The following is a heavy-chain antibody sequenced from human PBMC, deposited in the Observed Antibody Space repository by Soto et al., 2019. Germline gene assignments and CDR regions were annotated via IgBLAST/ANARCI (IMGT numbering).Heavy chain of an antibody. V-gene: IGHV1-69*13. J-gene: IGHJ4*02. CDR3: ARVRAGSLFGRTIDGTTIDY. CDR1: GGTFSSSA. CDR2: IIPILFTA. D-gene: IGHD1-1*01. Sequence: SVQVSCQASGGTFSSSAISWVRQAPGQGLAWLGGIIPILFTATYAQTFQGSVTITADPSTIPTSLELSRLRSAATAGDYCARVRAGSLFGRTIDGTTIDYWGQGTRVTVSA.